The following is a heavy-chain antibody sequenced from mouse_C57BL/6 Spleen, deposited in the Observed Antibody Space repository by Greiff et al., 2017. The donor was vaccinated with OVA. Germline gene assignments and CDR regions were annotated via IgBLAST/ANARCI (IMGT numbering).Heavy chain of an antibody. D-gene: IGHD2-5*01. Sequence: QVQLQQPGAELVMPGASVKLSCKASGYTFTSYWMHWVKQRPGQGLEWIGEFDPSDSYTNYNQKFKGKSTLTVDKSSSTAYMQLSSLTSEDSAVYDCASEGGSNWWYFDVWGTGTTVTVSS. CDR3: ASEGGSNWWYFDV. V-gene: IGHV1-69*01. J-gene: IGHJ1*03. CDR1: GYTFTSYW. CDR2: FDPSDSYT.